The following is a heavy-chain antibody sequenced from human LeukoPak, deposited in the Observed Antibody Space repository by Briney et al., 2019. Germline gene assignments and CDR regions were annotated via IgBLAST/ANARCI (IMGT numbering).Heavy chain of an antibody. J-gene: IGHJ4*02. D-gene: IGHD1-26*01. V-gene: IGHV3-23*01. CDR1: GFTFSNYP. CDR3: ARGSDSSRPYYFDY. CDR2: TTGSGGYT. Sequence: PGGSLRLSCAASGFTFSNYPMGLVRQAPGGGLEEVSATTGSGGYTYHADSVKGRFSISRDNSNNTLYLQMNSLRVEDAAIYYCARGSDSSRPYYFDYWGQGTLVTVSS.